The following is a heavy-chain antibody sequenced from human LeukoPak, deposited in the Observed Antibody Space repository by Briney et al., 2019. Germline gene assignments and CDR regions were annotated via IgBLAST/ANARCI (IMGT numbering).Heavy chain of an antibody. CDR1: GGSISSYY. J-gene: IGHJ6*04. D-gene: IGHD7-27*01. V-gene: IGHV4-39*07. CDR2: IYYSGST. CDR3: ARESPAPLGMDV. Sequence: PSETLSLTCTVSGGSISSYYWGWIRQPPGKGLEWIGSIYYSGSTYYNPSLKSRVTISVDTSKNQFSLKLSSVTAADTAVYYCARESPAPLGMDVWGKGTTVTVSS.